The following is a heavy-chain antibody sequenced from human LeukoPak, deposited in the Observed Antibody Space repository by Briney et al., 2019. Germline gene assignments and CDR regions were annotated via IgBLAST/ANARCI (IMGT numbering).Heavy chain of an antibody. CDR3: VRFALTSSLDH. CDR2: IYPGYSDA. CDR1: GYKLTNNW. D-gene: IGHD6-13*01. J-gene: IGHJ5*02. V-gene: IGHV5-51*01. Sequence: GGSLKISCKISGYKLTNNWIGWVRQVPGKGLEWMGLIYPGYSDAKYSPSFQGQVPLSVDASISTAYLQLSGLRASDTAIYYCVRFALTSSLDHWGQGTLVTVSS.